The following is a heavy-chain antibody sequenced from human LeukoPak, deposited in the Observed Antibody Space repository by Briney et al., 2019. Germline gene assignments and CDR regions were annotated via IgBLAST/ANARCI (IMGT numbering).Heavy chain of an antibody. J-gene: IGHJ4*02. CDR3: ARWTGDWSSTSCYGGGFDY. CDR1: GGTFSSYA. V-gene: IGHV1-69*04. CDR2: IIPILGIA. D-gene: IGHD2-2*01. Sequence: GASVKVSCKASGGTFSSYAISWVRQAPGQGLEWMGRIIPILGIANYAQKFQGRVTITADKSTSTAYMELSSLRSEDTAVYYCARWTGDWSSTSCYGGGFDYWGQGTLVTVSS.